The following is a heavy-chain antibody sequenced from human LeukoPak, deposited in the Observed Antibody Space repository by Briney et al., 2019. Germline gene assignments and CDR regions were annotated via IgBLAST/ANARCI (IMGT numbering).Heavy chain of an antibody. J-gene: IGHJ3*02. CDR2: IIPIFGSS. CDR1: GGTFNNYA. V-gene: IGHV1-69*06. D-gene: IGHD2-15*01. CDR3: ALLGGGAWYHAFDI. Sequence: SVKVSCKASGGTFNNYAINWVRQAPGQGLEWMGGIIPIFGSSNYAQKFQGRVTMTEDTSTDTAYMELSSLRSEDTAVYYCALLGGGAWYHAFDIWGQGTMVTVSS.